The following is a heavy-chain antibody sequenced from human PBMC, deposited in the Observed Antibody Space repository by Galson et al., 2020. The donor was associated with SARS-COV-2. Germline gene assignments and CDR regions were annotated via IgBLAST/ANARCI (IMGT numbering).Heavy chain of an antibody. J-gene: IGHJ5*02. D-gene: IGHD3-3*01. CDR3: ARDQSGYVNWFDP. Sequence: QLGESLKISCAASGFTLSSYAMNWVRQAPGKGLEWVSYISGSGRTIYYTDSVRGRFTISRDTAKNSLYLEMNNLSAEDTAVYYCARDQSGYVNWFDPWGQGTLGTVSS. CDR2: ISGSGRTI. CDR1: GFTLSSYA. V-gene: IGHV3-48*01.